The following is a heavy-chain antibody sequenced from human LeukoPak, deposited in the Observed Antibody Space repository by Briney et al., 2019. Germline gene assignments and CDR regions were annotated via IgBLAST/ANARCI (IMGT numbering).Heavy chain of an antibody. D-gene: IGHD6-13*01. CDR1: GFTFSSYW. Sequence: GGSLRLSCAASGFTFSSYWMHSVRQAPGKGLVWVSRISSDGSSTSYADSVKGRFTISRDNAKTTLYLQMNSLRAEDTAVYYCARVLYSSSWYLFDYWGQGTLVTVSS. CDR3: ARVLYSSSWYLFDY. J-gene: IGHJ4*02. V-gene: IGHV3-74*01. CDR2: ISSDGSST.